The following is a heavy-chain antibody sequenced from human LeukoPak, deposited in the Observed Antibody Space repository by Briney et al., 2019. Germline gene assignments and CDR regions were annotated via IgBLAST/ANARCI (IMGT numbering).Heavy chain of an antibody. CDR1: GFTFSNYG. V-gene: IGHV3-23*01. Sequence: GGSLRLSCAASGFTFSNYGLSWVRQAPGKGLEWVSGITGSGGSTYYADSVKGRFTISRDNSKNTLYLQMNSLKTEDTAVYYCTSWVGLVGAALYYYMDVWGKGTTVTVSS. D-gene: IGHD1-26*01. CDR3: TSWVGLVGAALYYYMDV. J-gene: IGHJ6*03. CDR2: ITGSGGST.